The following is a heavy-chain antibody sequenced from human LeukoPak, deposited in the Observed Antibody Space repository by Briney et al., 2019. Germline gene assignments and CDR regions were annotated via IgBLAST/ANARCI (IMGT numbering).Heavy chain of an antibody. J-gene: IGHJ4*02. CDR2: IYPGDSDT. V-gene: IGHV5-51*01. D-gene: IGHD2-2*01. Sequence: VESLKISCKGSGYSFTTYWITWVRQMPGKGLEWMGIIYPGDSDTRYSPSFQGQVTISVDKSINTAYLHWSSLKASDTAIYYCARFKVDDCSRSSCFSRGFDYWGQGTLVTVSS. CDR1: GYSFTTYW. CDR3: ARFKVDDCSRSSCFSRGFDY.